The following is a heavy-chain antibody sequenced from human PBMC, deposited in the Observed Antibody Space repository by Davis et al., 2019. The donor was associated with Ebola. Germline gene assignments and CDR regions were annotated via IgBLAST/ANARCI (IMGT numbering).Heavy chain of an antibody. Sequence: SVKVSCKASVYTFTSHGISWVRQAPGQGLAWMGWISTYNDNTNYAQKLQGRVTMTTDTSTSTAYMELRSLRSDDTAVYYCARDRYCSGGSCYSYYYYGMDVWGQGTTVTVSS. D-gene: IGHD2-15*01. V-gene: IGHV1-18*01. CDR3: ARDRYCSGGSCYSYYYYGMDV. CDR1: VYTFTSHG. J-gene: IGHJ6*02. CDR2: ISTYNDNT.